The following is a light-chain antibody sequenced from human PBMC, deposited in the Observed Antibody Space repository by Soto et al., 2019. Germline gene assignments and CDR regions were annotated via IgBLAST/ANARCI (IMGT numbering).Light chain of an antibody. J-gene: IGLJ1*01. Sequence: QSVLTQPPSASEAPRQRVTISCSGSSSNIGNNAVNWYQQLPGKAPKLLIYSDDLLPSGVSDRFSGSKSGTSASLAISGLQSEDEADYYCAAWDDSLNGYVFGTGTKVTVL. CDR2: SDD. V-gene: IGLV1-36*01. CDR3: AAWDDSLNGYV. CDR1: SSNIGNNA.